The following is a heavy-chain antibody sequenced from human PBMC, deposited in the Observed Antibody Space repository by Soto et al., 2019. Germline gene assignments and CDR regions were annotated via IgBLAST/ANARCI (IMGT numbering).Heavy chain of an antibody. V-gene: IGHV3-30*18. D-gene: IGHD2-15*01. CDR1: GFTFSDSG. Sequence: QVQLVESGGGVVQPGRSLRLSCAASGFTFSDSGMHWVRQAPGKGLEWVAAISHDGSNEFYAEYLRALFNISRDNSNSMLYPQTNSLRTEDTALYYCAKSVPYCQGTTCSPEAFDLWGQGTGLTVSS. CDR3: AKSVPYCQGTTCSPEAFDL. J-gene: IGHJ3*01. CDR2: ISHDGSNE.